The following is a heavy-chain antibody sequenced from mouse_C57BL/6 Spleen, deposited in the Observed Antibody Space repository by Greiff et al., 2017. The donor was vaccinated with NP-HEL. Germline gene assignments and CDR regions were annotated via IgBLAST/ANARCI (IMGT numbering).Heavy chain of an antibody. D-gene: IGHD2-1*01. V-gene: IGHV10-1*01. Sequence: EVQLVESGGGLVQPKGSLKLSCAASGFSFNTYAMNWVRQAPGKGLEWVARIRSKSNNYATYYADSVKDRFTISRDDSESMLYLQMNNLKTEDTAMYYCVRQGLPRPHAMDYWGQGTSVTVSS. CDR1: GFSFNTYA. J-gene: IGHJ4*01. CDR3: VRQGLPRPHAMDY. CDR2: IRSKSNNYAT.